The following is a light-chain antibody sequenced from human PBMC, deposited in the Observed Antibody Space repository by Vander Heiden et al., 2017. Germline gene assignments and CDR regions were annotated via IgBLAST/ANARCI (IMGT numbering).Light chain of an antibody. Sequence: QSVLKQPPSVSAAPGQKVTIACSGSSSNIGSTYVSWYQQLPGTAPKLLIYDNNKRPSGIPDRFSGSKSGTSATLGITGVQTGDEADYYCGTWDTSLSVVIFGGGTKLTV. CDR3: GTWDTSLSVVI. J-gene: IGLJ2*01. CDR1: SSNIGSTY. V-gene: IGLV1-51*01. CDR2: DNN.